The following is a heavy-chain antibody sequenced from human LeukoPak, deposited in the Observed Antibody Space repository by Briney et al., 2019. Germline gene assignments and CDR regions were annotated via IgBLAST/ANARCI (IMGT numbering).Heavy chain of an antibody. CDR3: ARSLFPGIAVAGTFDY. J-gene: IGHJ4*02. D-gene: IGHD6-19*01. Sequence: ASVKVSCKASGYTFTSYYMHWVRQAPGQGLEWMGIINPSGGSTSYAQKFQGRVTMTRDMSTSTVYMELSSLRSEDTAVYYCARSLFPGIAVAGTFDYWGQGTLVTVSS. V-gene: IGHV1-46*01. CDR2: INPSGGST. CDR1: GYTFTSYY.